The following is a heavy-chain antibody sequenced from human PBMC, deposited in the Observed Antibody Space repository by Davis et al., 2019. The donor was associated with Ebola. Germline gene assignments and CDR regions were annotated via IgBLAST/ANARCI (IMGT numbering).Heavy chain of an antibody. CDR1: GFTFSTYA. J-gene: IGHJ4*02. CDR3: ARGTTYGDHEVSFDF. Sequence: PGGSLRLSCAASGFTFSTYAIHWVRQAPGKELEWVAVISYDGRNKFYADSVKGRFTISRDNSKNTVYLQMNSLRVEETAVYYCARGTTYGDHEVSFDFWGQGTLVTVSS. CDR2: ISYDGRNK. D-gene: IGHD4-17*01. V-gene: IGHV3-30*04.